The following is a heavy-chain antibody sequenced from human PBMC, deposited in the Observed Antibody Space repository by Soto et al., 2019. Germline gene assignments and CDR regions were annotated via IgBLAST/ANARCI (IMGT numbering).Heavy chain of an antibody. CDR3: ARVPSGTYGGVED. Sequence: QVQLVESGGGVVQPGRSLRLSCATSGFTFSSYGMHWVRQAPGKGLEWVAVIWYDGSNKYYADSVKGRFTISRDNSKNTLYLQMNSLRADDTAVYYCARVPSGTYGGVEDWGQGTLVTVSS. V-gene: IGHV3-33*01. CDR2: IWYDGSNK. CDR1: GFTFSSYG. D-gene: IGHD1-26*01. J-gene: IGHJ4*02.